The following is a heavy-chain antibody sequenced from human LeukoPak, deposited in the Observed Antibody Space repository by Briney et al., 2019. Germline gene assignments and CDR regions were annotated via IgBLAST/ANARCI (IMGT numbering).Heavy chain of an antibody. CDR1: GGSISSSSYY. J-gene: IGHJ6*02. D-gene: IGHD3-10*01. V-gene: IGHV4-39*07. CDR2: IYYSGST. Sequence: SETLSLTCTVSGGSISSSSYYWGWIRQPPGKGLEWIGSIYYSGSTYYNPSLKSRVTISVDTSKNQFSLKLSSVTAADTAVYYCASISMVRGVTDPHYYYGMDVWGQGTTVTVSS. CDR3: ASISMVRGVTDPHYYYGMDV.